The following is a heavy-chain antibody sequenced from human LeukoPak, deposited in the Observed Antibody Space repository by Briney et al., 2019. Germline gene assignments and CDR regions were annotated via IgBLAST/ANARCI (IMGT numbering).Heavy chain of an antibody. CDR3: ARERKPAVLRYFDWSVWFDP. CDR1: GYTFTRHY. D-gene: IGHD3-9*01. Sequence: ASVKVSCKASGYTFTRHYIHWVRQAPGQGLKWMGLINPSGGSTNYAQKFQGRVTTTRDTSTSTVYMELSSLRSEDTAVYYCARERKPAVLRYFDWSVWFDPWGQGTLVTVSS. CDR2: INPSGGST. J-gene: IGHJ5*02. V-gene: IGHV1-46*01.